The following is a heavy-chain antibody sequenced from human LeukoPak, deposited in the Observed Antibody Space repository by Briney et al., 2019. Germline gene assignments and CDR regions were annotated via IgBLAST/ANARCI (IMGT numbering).Heavy chain of an antibody. CDR3: ARTAPGRSAFDI. V-gene: IGHV1-18*01. Sequence: ASVKVSCKPSGYGFTNYGITWVRQAPGQGLEWMGWISGYNSKPFYAQNFQGRVTMTTDTSTSTVYMELRSLRSDDTAVYYCARTAPGRSAFDIWGQGTMVTVSS. CDR2: ISGYNSKP. J-gene: IGHJ3*02. CDR1: GYGFTNYG. D-gene: IGHD1-14*01.